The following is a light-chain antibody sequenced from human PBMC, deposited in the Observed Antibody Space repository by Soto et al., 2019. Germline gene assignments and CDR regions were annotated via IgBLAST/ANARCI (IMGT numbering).Light chain of an antibody. Sequence: DIQMTQSPSSLSASVGARVTITCQASQHITNYLSWYQQKPGKAPKLLIYDASNLETGVPSRFSGSGYGTDFTFTITSLQAEDAATYYCQQYHNVPLTFGGGTKVEIK. J-gene: IGKJ4*01. CDR2: DAS. CDR3: QQYHNVPLT. CDR1: QHITNY. V-gene: IGKV1-33*01.